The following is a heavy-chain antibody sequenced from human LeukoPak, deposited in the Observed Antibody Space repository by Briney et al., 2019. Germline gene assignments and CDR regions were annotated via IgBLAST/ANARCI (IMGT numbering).Heavy chain of an antibody. Sequence: PGGSLRLSCAASGFTFSSYAMSWVRQAPWKGVEGISLISNFGDFIHFADSVEGRFTISRDNDKNSIYLQMNSLRAEDTAVYYCAKDATLALGTVYTDVWGKGTTVTISS. CDR1: GFTFSSYA. D-gene: IGHD4-17*01. J-gene: IGHJ6*03. CDR3: AKDATLALGTVYTDV. V-gene: IGHV3-21*05. CDR2: ISNFGDFI.